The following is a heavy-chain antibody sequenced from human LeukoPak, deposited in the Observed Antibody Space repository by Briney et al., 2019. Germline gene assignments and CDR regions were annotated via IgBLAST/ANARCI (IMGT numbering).Heavy chain of an antibody. CDR2: INPNSGGT. CDR3: ARTEMATIADAFDI. CDR1: GYTFTGYY. Sequence: ASVKVSCKASGYTFTGYYMHWVRLAPGQGLEWMGWINPNSGGTNYAQKFQGRVTMTRDTSISTAYMELSRLRSDDTAVYYCARTEMATIADAFDIWGQGTMVTVSS. D-gene: IGHD5-24*01. V-gene: IGHV1-2*02. J-gene: IGHJ3*02.